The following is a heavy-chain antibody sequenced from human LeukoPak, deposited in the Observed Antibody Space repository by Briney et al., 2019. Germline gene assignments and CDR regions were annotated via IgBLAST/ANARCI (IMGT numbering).Heavy chain of an antibody. CDR3: ARKAHEGSYSAKYFQH. CDR1: GGSFSGNY. V-gene: IGHV4-34*01. CDR2: INHSGST. J-gene: IGHJ1*01. D-gene: IGHD1-26*01. Sequence: SETLSLTCAVYGGSFSGNYCSWIRQPPGKGLEWIGEINHSGSTNYNPSLKSRVTISVDTSKNQFSLKLSSVTAADTAVYYCARKAHEGSYSAKYFQHWGQGTLVTVSS.